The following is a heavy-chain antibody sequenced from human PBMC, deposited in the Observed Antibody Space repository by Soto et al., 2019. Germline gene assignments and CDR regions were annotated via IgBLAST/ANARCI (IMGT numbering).Heavy chain of an antibody. J-gene: IGHJ5*02. CDR3: ARDFRRYDFWSGYFNP. V-gene: IGHV3-33*01. CDR2: IWYDGSNK. D-gene: IGHD3-3*01. CDR1: GFTFSSYC. Sequence: GGSLRLSCAASGFTFSSYCMHWVRQAPGKGLEWVAVIWYDGSNKYYADSVKGRFTISRDNSKNTLYLQMNSLRAEDTAVYYCARDFRRYDFWSGYFNPWGQGTLVTVSS.